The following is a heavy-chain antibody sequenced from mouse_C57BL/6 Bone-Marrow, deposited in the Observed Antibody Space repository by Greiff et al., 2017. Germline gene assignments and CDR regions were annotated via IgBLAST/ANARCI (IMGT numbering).Heavy chain of an antibody. J-gene: IGHJ3*01. CDR2: INPYNGGT. V-gene: IGHV1-19*01. CDR1: GYTFTDYY. D-gene: IGHD2-4*01. CDR3: AGTPIYYDYGAY. Sequence: EVQLQQSGPVLVKPGASVKMSCKASGYTFTDYYMNWVKQSHGKSLEWIGVINPYNGGTSYNQKFKGKATLTVDKSSSTAYMELNSLTSEDSAVYYCAGTPIYYDYGAYWGQGTLVTVSA.